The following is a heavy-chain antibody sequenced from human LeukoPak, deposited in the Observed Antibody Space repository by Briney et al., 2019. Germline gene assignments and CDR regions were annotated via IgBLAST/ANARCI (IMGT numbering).Heavy chain of an antibody. V-gene: IGHV3-23*01. J-gene: IGHJ3*02. D-gene: IGHD6-13*01. Sequence: GGSLRLSCAASGFTFSSYAMSWVRQAPGKGLEWVSAISGSGGSTYYADSVKGRFAISRDNSKNTLYLQMNSLRAEDTAVYYCADSSSWYPDAFDIWGQGTMVTVSS. CDR2: ISGSGGST. CDR3: ADSSSWYPDAFDI. CDR1: GFTFSSYA.